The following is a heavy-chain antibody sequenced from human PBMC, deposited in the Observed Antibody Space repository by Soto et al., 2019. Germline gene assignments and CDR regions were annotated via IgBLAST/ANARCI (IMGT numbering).Heavy chain of an antibody. J-gene: IGHJ4*02. CDR2: INTDGSSA. V-gene: IGHV3-74*01. Sequence: EVQLVESGGGLVQPGGSLRLSCAASGFTFSDYWMHWVRQAPGKGLVWVSRINTDGSSATYADSVKGRFTISRDNAKNTLYLQMNSLRAEDTAVYYCARDRRSSPPLVDCWGQRTLVNVSS. D-gene: IGHD6-13*01. CDR1: GFTFSDYW. CDR3: ARDRRSSPPLVDC.